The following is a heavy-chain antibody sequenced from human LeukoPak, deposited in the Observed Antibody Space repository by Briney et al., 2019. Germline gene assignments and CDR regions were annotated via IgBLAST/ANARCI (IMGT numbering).Heavy chain of an antibody. Sequence: GGSLRLSCAASGLTFSSYGMHWVRQAPGKGLEWVAVIWYDGSNKYYADSVKGRFTISRDNSKNTLFLQMNSLRAEDTAVFYCARGIQLSDYWGQGTLVTVSS. CDR2: IWYDGSNK. J-gene: IGHJ4*02. CDR1: GLTFSSYG. D-gene: IGHD5-18*01. V-gene: IGHV3-33*01. CDR3: ARGIQLSDY.